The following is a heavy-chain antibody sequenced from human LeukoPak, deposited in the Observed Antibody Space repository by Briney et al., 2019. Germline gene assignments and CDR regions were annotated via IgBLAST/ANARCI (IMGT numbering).Heavy chain of an antibody. CDR3: PKRVGRGWYRTPNFDY. CDR2: ITGGGGIT. D-gene: IGHD6-19*01. Sequence: GRSLRLSCAASGFTVSSNYMSWVRQAPGKGLEWVSVITGGGGITCYADSVKGRFTISRDNSRITLYLQMNSLRAEDTAVYYCPKRVGRGWYRTPNFDYWGKETLVTVS. J-gene: IGHJ4*02. CDR1: GFTVSSNY. V-gene: IGHV3-23*01.